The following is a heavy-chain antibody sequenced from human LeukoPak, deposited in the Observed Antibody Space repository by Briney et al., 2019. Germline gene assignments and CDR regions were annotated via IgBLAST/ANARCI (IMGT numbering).Heavy chain of an antibody. CDR1: GFTFSDSG. V-gene: IGHV3-48*01. CDR3: AREYSSGGAFDY. CDR2: ISGTSSTI. D-gene: IGHD6-19*01. J-gene: IGHJ4*02. Sequence: GGSLRLSCGASGFTFSDSGMSWVRQAPGKGLEWVSYISGTSSTIYYADSVKGRFTISRDNAKNSLYLQMNSLRAEDTAVYYCAREYSSGGAFDYWGQGTLVTVSS.